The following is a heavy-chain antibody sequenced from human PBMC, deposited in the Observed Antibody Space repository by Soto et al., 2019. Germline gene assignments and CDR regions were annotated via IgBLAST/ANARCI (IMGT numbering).Heavy chain of an antibody. CDR1: GFSFISYA. D-gene: IGHD3-3*01. Sequence: GGSLRLSCAASGFSFISYAMSWVRQAPGKGLEWVSTISGSDGKTFYADSVKGRFSISRDTSRNMLYLQMNNLRGDDTAVYYCVRWSYLDYWGQGTRVTVSS. CDR3: VRWSYLDY. J-gene: IGHJ4*02. V-gene: IGHV3-23*01. CDR2: ISGSDGKT.